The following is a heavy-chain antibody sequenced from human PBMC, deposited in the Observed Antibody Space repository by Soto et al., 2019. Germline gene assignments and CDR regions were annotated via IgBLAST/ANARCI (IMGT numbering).Heavy chain of an antibody. CDR2: ISSGSSTI. J-gene: IGHJ4*02. D-gene: IGHD3-16*02. V-gene: IGHV3-48*02. Sequence: GSLRLSCAASGFTFSNYSMNWVRQAPGKGLEWVSYISSGSSTIYYADSVKGRFTISRDNAKNSLFLQMNSLRDEDTAVYYCAMSYDYIWGSFRYWGQGTLVTVSS. CDR3: AMSYDYIWGSFRY. CDR1: GFTFSNYS.